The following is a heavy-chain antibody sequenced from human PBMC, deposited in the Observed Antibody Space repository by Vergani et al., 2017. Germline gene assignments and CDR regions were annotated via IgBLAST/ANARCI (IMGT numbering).Heavy chain of an antibody. V-gene: IGHV1-18*01. Sequence: QAQLVQSGAEVKKPGASVKVSCKTSGYVFSDFGFSWVRQAPGQGLEWMGWISAFTGDTNYAQKFQGRVTMTTDRSTSTAYMELRSLRSDDTAVYYCARATRGSGPYGMDVWGQGTTVTVSS. CDR1: GYVFSDFG. J-gene: IGHJ6*02. CDR2: ISAFTGDT. D-gene: IGHD3-10*01. CDR3: ARATRGSGPYGMDV.